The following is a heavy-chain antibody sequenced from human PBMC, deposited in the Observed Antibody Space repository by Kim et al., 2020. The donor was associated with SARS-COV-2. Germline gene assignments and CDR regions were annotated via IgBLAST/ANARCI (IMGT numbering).Heavy chain of an antibody. V-gene: IGHV3-43*01. J-gene: IGHJ4*02. D-gene: IGHD1-26*01. CDR3: AKDLSVAGATVGPDY. Sequence: DSVKGRFTISRDNSKNSLYLQMNSLRTEDTALYYCAKDLSVAGATVGPDYWGQGTLVTVSS.